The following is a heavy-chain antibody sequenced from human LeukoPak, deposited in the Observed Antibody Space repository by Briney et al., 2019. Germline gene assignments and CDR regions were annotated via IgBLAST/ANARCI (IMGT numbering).Heavy chain of an antibody. D-gene: IGHD6-19*01. CDR2: FYSGGST. J-gene: IGHJ4*02. CDR3: ARSLAVAGIPFDS. CDR1: GLTVSSNY. V-gene: IGHV3-66*01. Sequence: PGGSLRLSCAASGLTVSSNYMNWVRQAPGKGLEWVSIFYSGGSTYYADSVKGRFTISRDTSKNTLYLQMNSLRVEDTAVYYCARSLAVAGIPFDSWGQGALVTVSS.